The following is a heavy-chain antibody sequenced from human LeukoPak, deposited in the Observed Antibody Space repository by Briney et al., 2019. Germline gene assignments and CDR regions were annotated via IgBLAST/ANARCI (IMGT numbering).Heavy chain of an antibody. Sequence: GGSLRLSCAASGFTFSSYEMNWVRQAPGKGLEWVSYISSSGSTVYYADSVKGRFTISRDNAKNSLYLQMNSLRAEDTAVYYCAELGITMIGGVWGKGTTVTVSS. CDR2: ISSSGSTV. V-gene: IGHV3-48*03. D-gene: IGHD3-10*02. CDR1: GFTFSSYE. CDR3: AELGITMIGGV. J-gene: IGHJ6*04.